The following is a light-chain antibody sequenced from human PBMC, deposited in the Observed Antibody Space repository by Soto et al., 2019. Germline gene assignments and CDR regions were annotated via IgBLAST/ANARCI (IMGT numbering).Light chain of an antibody. CDR2: GAS. J-gene: IGKJ1*01. CDR3: QQYCSSPSCT. Sequence: EIVLTQSPGTLSLSPGERATLSCRASQSVSSSYLAWYQQKPGQAPRLLIYGASSRATGIPDRFSGSGSGTDFTLTISRLEPEEFAVYYCQQYCSSPSCTFGQGTKV. V-gene: IGKV3-20*01. CDR1: QSVSSSY.